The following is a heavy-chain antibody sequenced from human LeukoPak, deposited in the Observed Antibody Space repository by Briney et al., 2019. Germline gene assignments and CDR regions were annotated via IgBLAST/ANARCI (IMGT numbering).Heavy chain of an antibody. J-gene: IGHJ4*02. V-gene: IGHV3-30-3*01. CDR1: GFTFSSYA. D-gene: IGHD3-22*01. CDR2: ISYDGSNK. CDR3: AQAGVDSSGYYYIPFDY. Sequence: GGSLRLSCAASGFTFSSYAMHWVRQAPGKGLEWVAVISYDGSNKYYADSVKGRFTISRDNSKNTLYLQMNSLRAEDTAVYCCAQAGVDSSGYYYIPFDYWGQGTLVTVSS.